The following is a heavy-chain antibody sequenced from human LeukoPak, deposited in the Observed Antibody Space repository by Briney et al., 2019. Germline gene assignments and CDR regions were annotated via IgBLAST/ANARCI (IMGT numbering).Heavy chain of an antibody. V-gene: IGHV1-46*01. CDR1: GYTFTTYY. CDR2: INPSGGST. CDR3: AKDTPSRNSGWDR. D-gene: IGHD6-19*01. J-gene: IGHJ4*02. Sequence: ALVKVSCKASGYTFTTYYMHWVRQAPGQGLEWMGIINPSGGSTSYAQKFQGRVTMTRDTSTSTVYMELNSLRSEDTAVYYCAKDTPSRNSGWDRWGQGTLVTVST.